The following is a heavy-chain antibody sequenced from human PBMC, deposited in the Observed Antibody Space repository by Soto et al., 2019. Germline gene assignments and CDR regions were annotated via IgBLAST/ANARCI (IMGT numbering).Heavy chain of an antibody. J-gene: IGHJ6*02. CDR3: ARGPLLWGDV. V-gene: IGHV1-3*01. CDR1: GYTFTSYA. CDR2: INAGNGNT. D-gene: IGHD3-10*01. Sequence: QVQLVQSGAEVKKPGASVKVSCKASGYTFTSYAMHWVRQAPGQRLEWMGWINAGNGNTKYSQKFQRRVTITRDTSASTAYMEMSRLRSEDTAVYYCARGPLLWGDVWGQGATCTVSS.